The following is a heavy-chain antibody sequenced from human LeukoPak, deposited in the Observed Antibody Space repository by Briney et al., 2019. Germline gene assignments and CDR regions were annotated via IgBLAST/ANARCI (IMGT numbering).Heavy chain of an antibody. V-gene: IGHV1-2*02. CDR1: GYTFTGYY. CDR2: INPNSGGT. CDR3: ARAEYYDYVWGSPPLYHSGMAV. Sequence: ASVKVSCKASGYTFTGYYMHWVRQAPGQGLEWMGWINPNSGGTNYAQKFQGRVTMTRDTSISTAYMELSRLRSDDTAVYYCARAEYYDYVWGSPPLYHSGMAVWGQGTTVTVSS. D-gene: IGHD3-16*01. J-gene: IGHJ6*02.